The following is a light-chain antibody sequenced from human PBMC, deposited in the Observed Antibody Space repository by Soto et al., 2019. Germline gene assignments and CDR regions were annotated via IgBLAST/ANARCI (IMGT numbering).Light chain of an antibody. CDR1: SSNIGSGFD. J-gene: IGLJ2*01. Sequence: QSVLTQPPSVSGAPGQAVTISCAGRSSNIGSGFDVHWYQQLPGTAPKLLIYRNNNRPSGVPDRFFGSKSGTSASLAIIGLQPEDEADYYCHSYGISLSGMVFGGGTKVTVL. CDR2: RNN. CDR3: HSYGISLSGMV. V-gene: IGLV1-40*01.